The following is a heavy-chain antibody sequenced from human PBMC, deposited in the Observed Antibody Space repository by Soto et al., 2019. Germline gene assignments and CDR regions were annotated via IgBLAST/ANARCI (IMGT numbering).Heavy chain of an antibody. D-gene: IGHD7-27*01. CDR2: VYDSETT. J-gene: IGHJ6*02. CDR1: GGSISGYH. CDR3: ARDPATGEDYYYYGMDV. V-gene: IGHV4-59*01. Sequence: PSETLSLTCTVSGGSISGYHWSWIRQSPGKGLEWIGYVYDSETTDYHPSFKSRVTISVDTSNTQFSLKLSSVTAADTAVYYCARDPATGEDYYYYGMDVWGQGTTVTVSS.